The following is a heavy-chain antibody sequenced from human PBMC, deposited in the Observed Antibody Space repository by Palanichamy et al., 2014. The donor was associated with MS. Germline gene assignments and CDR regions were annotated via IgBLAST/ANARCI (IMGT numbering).Heavy chain of an antibody. CDR2: IDSDGNNI. V-gene: IGHV3-74*03. D-gene: IGHD6-13*01. CDR3: ARVLAGGCMDV. Sequence: EVQLVESGGGVLQPGGSLRLSCAASGFTFSSYWMHWVRQASGKGLVWVSRIDSDGNNIQYAGSVKGRFTISRDNAKNTLYLQMNSLRVEDTAVHHCARVLAGGCMDVWGQGTTVTISS. CDR1: GFTFSSYW. J-gene: IGHJ6*02.